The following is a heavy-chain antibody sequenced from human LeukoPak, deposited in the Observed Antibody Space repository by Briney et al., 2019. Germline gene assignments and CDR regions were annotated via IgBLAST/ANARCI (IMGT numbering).Heavy chain of an antibody. CDR2: INNSGGRT. J-gene: IGHJ4*02. CDR1: GFTFRSYG. V-gene: IGHV3-23*01. CDR3: AKGTLAVAALFDY. Sequence: GGSLRLSCAASGFTFRSYGMSWVRQAPGKGLEWVSTINNSGGRTYYADSVKGRFTISRDNSKNTLYLQMNSLRAEDTAVYFCAKGTLAVAALFDYWGQGSPVTASS. D-gene: IGHD6-19*01.